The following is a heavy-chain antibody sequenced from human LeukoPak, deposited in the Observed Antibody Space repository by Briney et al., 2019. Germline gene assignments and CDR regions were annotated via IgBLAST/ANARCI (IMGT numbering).Heavy chain of an antibody. D-gene: IGHD3-10*01. J-gene: IGHJ4*02. Sequence: SETLSLTCTVSGGSISSYYWSWIRQPAGKGLEWIGRIYTSGSTNYNPSLKSRVTMSVDTSKNQFSLKLSSVTAADTAVYYCARDLVSGYYGSGSYSYYFDYWGQGTLVTVSS. CDR3: ARDLVSGYYGSGSYSYYFDY. CDR2: IYTSGST. V-gene: IGHV4-4*07. CDR1: GGSISSYY.